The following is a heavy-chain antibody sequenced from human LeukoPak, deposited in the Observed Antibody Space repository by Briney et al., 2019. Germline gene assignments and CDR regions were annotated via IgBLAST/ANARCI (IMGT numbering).Heavy chain of an antibody. Sequence: GGSLRLSCAASGFTFSSYSMNWVRQAPGKGLEWVSYISSSSSTIYYADSVKGRFTISRDNVKNSLYLQMNSLRADDTAVYYCTRDLYSIYAKWGQGTLVTVSS. CDR1: GFTFSSYS. CDR2: ISSSSSTI. D-gene: IGHD5/OR15-5a*01. J-gene: IGHJ4*02. CDR3: TRDLYSIYAK. V-gene: IGHV3-48*04.